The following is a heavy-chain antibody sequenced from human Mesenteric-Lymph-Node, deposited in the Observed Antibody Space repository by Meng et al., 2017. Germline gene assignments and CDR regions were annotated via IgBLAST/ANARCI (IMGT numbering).Heavy chain of an antibody. Sequence: QVQLQQWGAGLLKPSETLSLTCAVYGGSFSGYYWSWIRQPPGKGLEWIGEIYHSGSTNYNPSLKSRVSISVDKSKNQFSLKLSSVTAADTAVYYCARADKVRFDYWGQGTLVTASS. CDR1: GGSFSGYY. CDR2: IYHSGST. V-gene: IGHV4-34*01. CDR3: ARADKVRFDY. J-gene: IGHJ4*02.